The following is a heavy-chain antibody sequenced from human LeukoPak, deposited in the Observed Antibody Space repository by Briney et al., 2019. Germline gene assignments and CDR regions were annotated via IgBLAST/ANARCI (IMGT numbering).Heavy chain of an antibody. CDR1: GGSFSGYY. D-gene: IGHD7-27*01. CDR3: ARGDWGLNAFDI. V-gene: IGHV4-34*01. J-gene: IGHJ3*02. Sequence: SETLSLTCAVYGGSFSGYYWSWIRQSPGKGLEWIGQINHSGSTNYSPPLKSRHTLSVDTSQNQFSLKLNSVTAADTAVYYCARGDWGLNAFDIWGQGTMVTVSS. CDR2: INHSGST.